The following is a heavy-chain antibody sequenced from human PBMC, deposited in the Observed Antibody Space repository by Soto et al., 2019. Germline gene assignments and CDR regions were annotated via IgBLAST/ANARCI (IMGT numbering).Heavy chain of an antibody. J-gene: IGHJ6*02. CDR2: ISYSGST. D-gene: IGHD6-13*01. CDR3: AREGVSSSWYYYYGLDV. Sequence: SETLSLTCTVSGGSVSSYYWSWIRQPPGKGLEWIGYISYSGSTNYNPSLKSRVTISVDTSKNQFSLKLSSVTAADTAVYYCAREGVSSSWYYYYGLDVWGQGTTVTVSS. CDR1: GGSVSSYY. V-gene: IGHV4-59*02.